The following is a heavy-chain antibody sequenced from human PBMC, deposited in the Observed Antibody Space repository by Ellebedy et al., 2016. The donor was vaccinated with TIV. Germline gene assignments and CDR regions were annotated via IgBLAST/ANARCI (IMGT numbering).Heavy chain of an antibody. D-gene: IGHD3-10*01. CDR3: ARWFGELLYVRWFDP. J-gene: IGHJ5*02. CDR2: IYYSGST. CDR1: GGSIDSSSNY. Sequence: SETLSLTCTVSGGSIDSSSNYWGWIRQPPGKGLEWIGSIYYSGSTYYNPSLKSRVTISVDTSKSQFSLKLSSGTAADTAVYYCARWFGELLYVRWFDPWGQGTLVTVSS. V-gene: IGHV4-39*01.